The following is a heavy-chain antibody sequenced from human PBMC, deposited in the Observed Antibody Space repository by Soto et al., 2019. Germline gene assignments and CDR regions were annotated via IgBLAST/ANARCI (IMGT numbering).Heavy chain of an antibody. CDR2: INHSGST. CDR3: ARGDYDFWTPVNYYYYGMDV. CDR1: GGSFSGYY. V-gene: IGHV4-34*01. J-gene: IGHJ6*02. D-gene: IGHD3-3*01. Sequence: XGTLSLTCAVYGGSFSGYYWSWIRQPPGKGLEWIGEINHSGSTNYNPSLKSRVTISVDTSKNQFSLKLSSVTAADTAVYYCARGDYDFWTPVNYYYYGMDVWGQGTTVTVSS.